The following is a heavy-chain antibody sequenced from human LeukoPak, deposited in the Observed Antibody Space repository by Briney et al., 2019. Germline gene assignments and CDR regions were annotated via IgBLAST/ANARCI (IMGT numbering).Heavy chain of an antibody. Sequence: PGGSLRLSCAASGFTFSSYGMHWVRQAPGKGLEWVSVIYSGGSTYYADSVKGRFTISRDNSKNTLYLQMNSLRAEDTAVYYCARDRVSSGWYYYYGMDVWGQGTTVTVSS. CDR1: GFTFSSYG. CDR3: ARDRVSSGWYYYYGMDV. V-gene: IGHV3-66*01. J-gene: IGHJ6*02. D-gene: IGHD6-19*01. CDR2: IYSGGST.